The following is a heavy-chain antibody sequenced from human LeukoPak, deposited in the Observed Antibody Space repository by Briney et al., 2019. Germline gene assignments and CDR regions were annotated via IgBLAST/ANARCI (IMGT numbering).Heavy chain of an antibody. CDR1: GFIFSDYN. J-gene: IGHJ1*01. Sequence: PGGSLKISCAASGFIFSDYNMNWVRQAPGKGLEWVSAISGSGGSTYYADSVKGRFTISRDNSKNTLYLQMNSLRAEDTAVYYCAKEIAAAGIAIQHWGQGTLVTVSS. CDR2: ISGSGGST. V-gene: IGHV3-23*01. CDR3: AKEIAAAGIAIQH. D-gene: IGHD6-13*01.